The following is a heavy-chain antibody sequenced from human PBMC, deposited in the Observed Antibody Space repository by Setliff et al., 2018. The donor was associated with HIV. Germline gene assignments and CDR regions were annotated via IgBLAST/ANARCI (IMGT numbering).Heavy chain of an antibody. D-gene: IGHD5-18*01. J-gene: IGHJ6*02. CDR1: GYTFTGYY. Sequence: ASVKVSCKASGYTFTGYYMHWVRQAPGQGLEWMGWSNPNSGGTKYAQKFQGWVTMTRDTSISTAYMELSRLRSDETAVYYCARARGYSYGGFDYYGIDVWGQGTTVTVSS. V-gene: IGHV1-2*04. CDR3: ARARGYSYGGFDYYGIDV. CDR2: SNPNSGGT.